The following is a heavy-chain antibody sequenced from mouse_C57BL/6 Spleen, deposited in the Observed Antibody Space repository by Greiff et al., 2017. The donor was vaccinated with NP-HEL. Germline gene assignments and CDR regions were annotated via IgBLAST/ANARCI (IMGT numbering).Heavy chain of an antibody. D-gene: IGHD2-12*01. Sequence: QVQLKQPGAELVMPGASVKLSCKASGYTFTSYWMHWVKQRPGQGLEWIGEIDPSDSYTNYNQKFKGKSTLTVDKSSSTAYMQLSSLTSEDSAVYYCARVYYNAMDYWGQGTSVTVSS. V-gene: IGHV1-69*01. CDR1: GYTFTSYW. J-gene: IGHJ4*01. CDR3: ARVYYNAMDY. CDR2: IDPSDSYT.